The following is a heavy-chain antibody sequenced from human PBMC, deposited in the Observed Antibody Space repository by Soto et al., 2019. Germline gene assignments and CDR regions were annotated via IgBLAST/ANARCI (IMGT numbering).Heavy chain of an antibody. Sequence: LRLSCAASGFTFNDYGMAWVRQAPGKGLEWVSAISGSGGGTYYADSVKGRFTISRDNSQNTLYLLMNSLRVEDTAVYYCARDLVYSSGWPEYYFDSWGLGTLVTVSS. J-gene: IGHJ4*02. CDR3: ARDLVYSSGWPEYYFDS. CDR2: ISGSGGGT. CDR1: GFTFNDYG. D-gene: IGHD6-19*01. V-gene: IGHV3-23*01.